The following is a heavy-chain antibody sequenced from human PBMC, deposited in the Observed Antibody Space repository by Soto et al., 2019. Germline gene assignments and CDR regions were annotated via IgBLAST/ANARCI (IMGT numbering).Heavy chain of an antibody. V-gene: IGHV3-23*01. CDR1: GFTFENYD. CDR2: ISGSGAIT. D-gene: IGHD3-9*01. Sequence: GGSLRLSCVASGFTFENYDMRWVRQAPGKGLEWVSGISGSGAITYYADSVRGRFTISRDNSKNTLYLQLNSLGAEDTAIYYCAKDRQFRSYYESAGHYNNWGQGTLVTVSS. J-gene: IGHJ4*02. CDR3: AKDRQFRSYYESAGHYNN.